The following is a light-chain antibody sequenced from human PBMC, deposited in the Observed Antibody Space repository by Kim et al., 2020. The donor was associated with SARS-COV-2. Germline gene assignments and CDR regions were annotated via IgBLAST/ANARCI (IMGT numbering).Light chain of an antibody. CDR2: QDS. J-gene: IGLJ3*02. V-gene: IGLV3-1*01. CDR3: QAWDSSTNWV. CDR1: KLGDKY. Sequence: VSPGQTASITCSGDKLGDKYACWYQQTPGQSPVLVIYQDSKRPSGIPERFSGSNSGNTATLTISGTQAMDEADYYCQAWDSSTNWVFGGGTQLTVL.